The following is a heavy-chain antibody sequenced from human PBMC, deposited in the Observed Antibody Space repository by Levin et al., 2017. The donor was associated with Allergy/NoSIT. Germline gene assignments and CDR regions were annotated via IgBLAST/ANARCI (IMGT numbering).Heavy chain of an antibody. Sequence: GESLKISCAASGFTFDDYAMNWVRQAPGKGLEWVSGINSKGGRTAYADSVKGRFTISRDNAKNSLYLQMNSLRAEDTALYYSARDKGIAGAGGCDYWGQGTLVTVSS. CDR1: GFTFDDYA. J-gene: IGHJ4*02. CDR3: ARDKGIAGAGGCDY. D-gene: IGHD6-13*01. CDR2: INSKGGRT. V-gene: IGHV3-20*04.